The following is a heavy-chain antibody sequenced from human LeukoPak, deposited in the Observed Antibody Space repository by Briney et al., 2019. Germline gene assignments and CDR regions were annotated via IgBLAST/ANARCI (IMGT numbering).Heavy chain of an antibody. Sequence: EASVKVSCKASGGTFSSYAISCVRQAPGQGLEWMGGIIPIFGTANYAQKFQGRVTITADKSTSTAYMELSSLRSEDTAVYYCAREGLWFGELLYYFDYWGQGTLVTVSS. D-gene: IGHD3-10*01. V-gene: IGHV1-69*06. J-gene: IGHJ4*02. CDR1: GGTFSSYA. CDR3: AREGLWFGELLYYFDY. CDR2: IIPIFGTA.